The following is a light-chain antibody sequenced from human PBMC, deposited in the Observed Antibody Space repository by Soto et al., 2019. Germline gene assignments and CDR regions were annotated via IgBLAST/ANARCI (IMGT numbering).Light chain of an antibody. Sequence: QSVLTQPPSASGSLGQSVTISCTGTSSDVGGYNYVSWYQQYPGKAPKLMIYEVSKRPSGVPDRFSGSKSGNTASLTVSGLQAEDEADYYCISYTDRQSYLFGTGTKVTVL. V-gene: IGLV2-8*01. CDR2: EVS. CDR1: SSDVGGYNY. CDR3: ISYTDRQSYL. J-gene: IGLJ1*01.